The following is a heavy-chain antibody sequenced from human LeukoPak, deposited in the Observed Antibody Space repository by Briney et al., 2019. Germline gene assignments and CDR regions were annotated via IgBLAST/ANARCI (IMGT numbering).Heavy chain of an antibody. V-gene: IGHV1-2*02. CDR2: INPNSGGT. CDR3: ARGAKGFDY. Sequence: ASVKVSCKAAGYTFTGLYLHWVRQAPGQGLEWMGWINPNSGGTDFAQKFQGRVTMTRDTSISTAYMELGRLTSDDTAVYFCARGAKGFDYWGQGTLVTVSS. J-gene: IGHJ4*02. CDR1: GYTFTGLY.